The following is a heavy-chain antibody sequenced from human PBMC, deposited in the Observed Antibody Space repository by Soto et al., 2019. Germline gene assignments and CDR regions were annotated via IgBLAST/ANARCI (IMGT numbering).Heavy chain of an antibody. CDR1: GYNFNRYW. V-gene: IGHV5-51*01. CDR2: IYPGDSDT. J-gene: IGHJ3*02. D-gene: IGHD5-12*01. Sequence: PGESLKISCKGSGYNFNRYWIGWVRQMPGKGLEWMGVIYPGDSDTRYSPSLQGQVTISADKSSSAAYLQWSSLKASDTAMYYCATLRYDTHQREPGKVAFDIWGQGTMVTVSS. CDR3: ATLRYDTHQREPGKVAFDI.